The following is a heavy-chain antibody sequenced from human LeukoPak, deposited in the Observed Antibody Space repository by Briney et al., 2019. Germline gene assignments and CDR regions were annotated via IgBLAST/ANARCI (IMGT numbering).Heavy chain of an antibody. CDR2: ISAYNGNT. V-gene: IGHV1-18*01. CDR1: GYTFTSYC. Sequence: SVTVSCLASGYTFTSYCISWLRPAPAQGREWMGWISAYNGNTNYAQKLQGRVTMTTDTSTSTAYMELRSLRSDDTAVYYCARDGDQYNSGWFEGYWGQGTLVTVSS. CDR3: ARDGDQYNSGWFEGY. D-gene: IGHD6-19*01. J-gene: IGHJ4*02.